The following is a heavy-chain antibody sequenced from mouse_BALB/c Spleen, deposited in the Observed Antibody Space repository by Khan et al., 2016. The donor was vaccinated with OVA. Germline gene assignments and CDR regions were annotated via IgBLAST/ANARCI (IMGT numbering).Heavy chain of an antibody. D-gene: IGHD1-1*01. CDR1: GFSFSTYG. CDR2: VSTGAGYT. Sequence: EVMLVESGGDLVKPGGSLKLSCAASGFSFSTYGMSWVRQTPDKRLEWVATVSTGAGYTYYPDSVEGRFTSSRDSAKNTPYLQMSSLKSEDTAMFYCARLAYYYDSEGFAYWGQGTLVTVSA. CDR3: ARLAYYYDSEGFAY. J-gene: IGHJ3*01. V-gene: IGHV5-6*01.